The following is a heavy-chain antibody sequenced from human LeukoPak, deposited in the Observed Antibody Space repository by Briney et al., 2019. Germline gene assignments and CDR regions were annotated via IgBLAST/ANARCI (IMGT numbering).Heavy chain of an antibody. D-gene: IGHD3-22*01. CDR3: VRVLRDSSGYYPGYYYGMDV. V-gene: IGHV3-30-3*01. Sequence: PGGSLRLSCAASGFTFSSYAMHWVRQAPGKGLEWVAVISYDGSNKYYADSMKGRFTISRDNSKNTLYLQMNSLRAEDTAVYYCVRVLRDSSGYYPGYYYGMDVWGQGTTVTVSS. J-gene: IGHJ6*02. CDR2: ISYDGSNK. CDR1: GFTFSSYA.